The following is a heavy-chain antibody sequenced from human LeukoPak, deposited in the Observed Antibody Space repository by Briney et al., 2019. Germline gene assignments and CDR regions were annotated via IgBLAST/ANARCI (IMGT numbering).Heavy chain of an antibody. D-gene: IGHD3-22*01. CDR1: GFTFSRYE. Sequence: GGSLRLSCAASGFTFSRYEMNWVRQAPGKGLEWVSYISSSGSTIYYADSVKGRFTISRDNAKNSLYLQMNSLRAEDTAVYYCARTYYYDSSGYPDYWGQGTLVTVSS. V-gene: IGHV3-48*03. CDR3: ARTYYYDSSGYPDY. CDR2: ISSSGSTI. J-gene: IGHJ4*02.